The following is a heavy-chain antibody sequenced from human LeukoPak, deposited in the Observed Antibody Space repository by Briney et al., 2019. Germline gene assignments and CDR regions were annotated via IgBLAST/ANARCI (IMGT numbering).Heavy chain of an antibody. D-gene: IGHD2-21*02. V-gene: IGHV3-48*03. J-gene: IGHJ4*02. CDR1: GFTFSSYG. Sequence: GGSLRLSCAASGFTFSSYGMNWVRQAPGKGPEWISYISRSGSTIYYADSVKGRFTISRDNAKNSLYLQMSSLGAEGTAIYYCSRDRGGGDIYFDYWGQGTLVTVSS. CDR2: ISRSGSTI. CDR3: SRDRGGGDIYFDY.